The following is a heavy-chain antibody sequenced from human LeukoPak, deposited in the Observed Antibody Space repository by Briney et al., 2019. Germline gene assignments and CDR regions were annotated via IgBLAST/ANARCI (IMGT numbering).Heavy chain of an antibody. CDR1: EFTFGSYW. V-gene: IGHV3-66*01. Sequence: GGSLRRSFADSEFTFGSYWMHWVRQSPGKGLVWVSVIYRSGSTHYADSVKDRFIISRDSSKNTLYLQMNSLRAEDTAVYYCAREAENYGLTFDIWGQGTMVTVSS. D-gene: IGHD3-10*01. CDR2: IYRSGST. J-gene: IGHJ3*02. CDR3: AREAENYGLTFDI.